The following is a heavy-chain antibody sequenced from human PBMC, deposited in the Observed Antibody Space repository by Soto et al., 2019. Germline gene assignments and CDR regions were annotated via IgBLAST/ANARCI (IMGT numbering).Heavy chain of an antibody. CDR3: ARDRSGYDSVYYYYYMDV. J-gene: IGHJ6*03. CDR1: WVNGRRNH. D-gene: IGHD5-12*01. CDR2: NYSGGNT. V-gene: IGHV3-53*04. Sequence: EVQLVESGGGLVQPGGSLGLSRSASWVNGRRNHMGGVPQAPGEGAGWVSVNYSGGNTYYADSVKGPFTISRHNSKNTLYLQMNSLRAEDTAVYYCARDRSGYDSVYYYYYMDVWGKGTTVTVSS.